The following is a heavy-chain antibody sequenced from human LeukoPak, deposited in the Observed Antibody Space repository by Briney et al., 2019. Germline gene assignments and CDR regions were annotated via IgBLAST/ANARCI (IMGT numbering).Heavy chain of an antibody. CDR1: GLSFDDYA. CDR2: ISWNSDSI. Sequence: GGSLRLSCAASGLSFDDYAMDWVRHAPGKGLEWVSGISWNSDSIGYADSVKGRFTISRDNAKNSLYLHMNSLRAEDTALYYCAKDMRQLVRGYFDYWGQGTLVTVSS. V-gene: IGHV3-9*01. CDR3: AKDMRQLVRGYFDY. D-gene: IGHD6-6*01. J-gene: IGHJ4*02.